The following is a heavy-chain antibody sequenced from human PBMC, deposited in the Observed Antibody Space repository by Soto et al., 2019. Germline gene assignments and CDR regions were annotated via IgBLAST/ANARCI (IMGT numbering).Heavy chain of an antibody. D-gene: IGHD6-13*01. CDR1: GFTLSSSA. J-gene: IGHJ4*02. CDR2: ISVSGGST. CDR3: AKDFKAADYFDH. V-gene: IGHV3-23*01. Sequence: EVQLLESGGGLVQPGGSLRLSCAVSGFTLSSSAMSWVRQAPGKGLEWVSSISVSGGSTYYADSVKGRFTISRDNSKNTLYLQMNSLRAEDTAVYYCAKDFKAADYFDHWGQGTLVTVSS.